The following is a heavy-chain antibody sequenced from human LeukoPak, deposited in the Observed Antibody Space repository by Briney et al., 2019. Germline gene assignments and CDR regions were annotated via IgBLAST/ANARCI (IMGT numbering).Heavy chain of an antibody. CDR1: GFSFSSSG. CDR3: AKEAFWPVGFDP. D-gene: IGHD3-3*01. Sequence: PGRSLRLSCAASGFSFSSSGMHWVRQAPGKGPEWVAVIAYDGSNKYYTASVKGRFTVSRDNSKNTLYLQMNSLRAEDTAVYYCAKEAFWPVGFDPWGQGALVTVSS. V-gene: IGHV3-30*18. CDR2: IAYDGSNK. J-gene: IGHJ5*02.